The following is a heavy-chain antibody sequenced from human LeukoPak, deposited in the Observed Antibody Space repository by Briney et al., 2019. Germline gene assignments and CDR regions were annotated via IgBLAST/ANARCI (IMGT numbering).Heavy chain of an antibody. Sequence: SETLSLTCTVSGGSISSYYWSWIRQPAGKGLEWIGRIYTSGSTNYNPSLKSRVTMSVDTSKNQFSLKLSSVTAADTAVYYCARVGIAARNLGYYYMDVWGKGTTVTVSS. J-gene: IGHJ6*03. CDR1: GGSISSYY. CDR2: IYTSGST. V-gene: IGHV4-4*07. D-gene: IGHD6-6*01. CDR3: ARVGIAARNLGYYYMDV.